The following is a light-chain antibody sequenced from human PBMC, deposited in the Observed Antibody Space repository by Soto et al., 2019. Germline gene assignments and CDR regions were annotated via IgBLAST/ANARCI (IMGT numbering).Light chain of an antibody. CDR1: SSNIGAGYD. J-gene: IGLJ2*01. V-gene: IGLV1-40*01. CDR3: QSYDNSLSGHVV. CDR2: GNI. Sequence: QAVVTQPPSVSGAPGQRVTISCTGSSSNIGAGYDVQWYQQLPGTAPKLLIYGNINRPSGVPDRFSGSKSGTSASLAITGLQAEDEADYYCQSYDNSLSGHVVFGGGTKLTVL.